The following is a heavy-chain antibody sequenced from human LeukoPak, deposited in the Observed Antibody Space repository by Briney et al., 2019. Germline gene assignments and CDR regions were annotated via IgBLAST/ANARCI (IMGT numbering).Heavy chain of an antibody. D-gene: IGHD5-18*01. CDR1: GFTFSSYS. V-gene: IGHV3-21*01. J-gene: IGHJ4*02. CDR2: ISSSSSYI. CDR3: AKDGYSYGNRAFDY. Sequence: KAGGSLRLSCAASGFTFSSYSMNWVRQAPGKGLEWVSSISSSSSYIYYADSVKGRFTISRDNSKNTLYLQMNSLRAEDTAVYYCAKDGYSYGNRAFDYWGQGTLVTVSS.